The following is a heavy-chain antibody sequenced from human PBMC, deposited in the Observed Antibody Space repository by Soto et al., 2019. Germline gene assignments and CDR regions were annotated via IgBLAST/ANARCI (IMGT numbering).Heavy chain of an antibody. V-gene: IGHV3-23*01. D-gene: IGHD5-18*01. CDR2: IDADPGNT. CDR3: ANAGYSFFFDS. Sequence: EVQLLESGGGLVQPGGSLRLSCTASGFSFSSYVMSWVRQAPGKGLEWVSDIDADPGNTYYADSVKGRFTISRDNSKNTLDLQMNSLSADDTAVYYCANAGYSFFFDSWGQGTLVTVSS. CDR1: GFSFSSYV. J-gene: IGHJ4*02.